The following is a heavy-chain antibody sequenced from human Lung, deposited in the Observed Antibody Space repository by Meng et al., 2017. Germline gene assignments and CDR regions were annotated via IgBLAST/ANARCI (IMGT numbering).Heavy chain of an antibody. J-gene: IGHJ2*01. CDR2: IYNSGST. CDR1: GGSISSSNYY. Sequence: GRREEPGPGLVKPSQTLSLTCTVSGGSISSSNYYWSWIRQPPGKGLEWSGHIYNSGSTYYNPSLKSRITISVDTSKNQFSLKLSSVTAADTAVYYCARGQKGYFDLWGRGTLVTVSS. CDR3: ARGQKGYFDL. V-gene: IGHV4-30-4*01.